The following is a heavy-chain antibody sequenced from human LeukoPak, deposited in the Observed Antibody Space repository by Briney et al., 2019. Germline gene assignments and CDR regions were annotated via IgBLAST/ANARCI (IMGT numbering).Heavy chain of an antibody. CDR3: ARGRDRYCSSTSCWGVFDY. CDR1: GGTFSSYA. D-gene: IGHD2-2*01. J-gene: IGHJ4*02. CDR2: IIPIFGTA. V-gene: IGHV1-69*13. Sequence: ASVKVSFKASGGTFSSYAISWVRQAPGQGLEWMGGIIPIFGTANYAQKFQGRVTITADESTSTAYRELSSLRSEDTAVYYCARGRDRYCSSTSCWGVFDYWGQGTLVTVSS.